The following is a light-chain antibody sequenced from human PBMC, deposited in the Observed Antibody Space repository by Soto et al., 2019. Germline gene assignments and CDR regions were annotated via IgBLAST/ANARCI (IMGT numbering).Light chain of an antibody. V-gene: IGKV1-5*03. CDR3: QKYERYPMP. CDR2: KAS. CDR1: QSISSW. Sequence: DSQMTQYPSTLSASVGDRVTITCRASQSISSWLAWYQQKPGKAPKLLISKASTLQSGVPPRFSGSGYGTEFTLTISSLQPDDFATYYCQKYERYPMPFSGGTTVEIK. J-gene: IGKJ4*01.